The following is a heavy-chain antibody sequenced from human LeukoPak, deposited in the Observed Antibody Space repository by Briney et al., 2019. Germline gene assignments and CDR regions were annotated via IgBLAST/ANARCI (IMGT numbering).Heavy chain of an antibody. Sequence: PGRSLRLSCAASGFTFSTYGMHWVRQAPGKGLEWVAVISFDGSNKYYADSVKGRFTISRDSSKNTLYLQMNSLTAEDTAVYYCAKDGSTGYYFYYMDVWGNGTTVTVSS. CDR2: ISFDGSNK. CDR3: AKDGSTGYYFYYMDV. CDR1: GFTFSTYG. J-gene: IGHJ6*03. D-gene: IGHD4-17*01. V-gene: IGHV3-30*18.